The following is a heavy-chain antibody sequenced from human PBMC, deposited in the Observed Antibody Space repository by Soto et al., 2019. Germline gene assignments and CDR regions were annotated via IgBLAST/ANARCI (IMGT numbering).Heavy chain of an antibody. V-gene: IGHV3-33*01. CDR3: ARGTYSGSYLAY. J-gene: IGHJ4*02. Sequence: GGSLRLSCAASGFTFSSYGMHWVRQAPGKGLEWVAVIWYDGSNKYYADSVKGRFTISRDNSKNTLYLQMNSLRAEDTAVYYCARGTYSGSYLAYWGQGTLVTVSS. D-gene: IGHD1-26*01. CDR2: IWYDGSNK. CDR1: GFTFSSYG.